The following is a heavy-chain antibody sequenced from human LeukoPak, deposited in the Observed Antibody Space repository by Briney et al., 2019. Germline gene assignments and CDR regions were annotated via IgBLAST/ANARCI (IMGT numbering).Heavy chain of an antibody. J-gene: IGHJ5*02. CDR2: INPNSGGT. D-gene: IGHD2-2*01. V-gene: IGHV1-2*06. Sequence: ASVKVPCKASGYTFTGYYMHWVRQAPGQGLEWMGRINPNSGGTNYAQKFQGRVTMTRDTSISTAYMELSRLRSDDTAVYYCARDFVVVPAAMIQYNWFDPWGQGTLVTVSS. CDR1: GYTFTGYY. CDR3: ARDFVVVPAAMIQYNWFDP.